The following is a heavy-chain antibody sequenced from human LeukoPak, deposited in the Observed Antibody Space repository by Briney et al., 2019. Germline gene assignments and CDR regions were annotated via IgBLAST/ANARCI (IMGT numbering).Heavy chain of an antibody. CDR2: IYYSGST. CDR3: ARKGDYWNDGAY. V-gene: IGHV4-59*01. Sequence: SETLSLTCTVSGGSISSYYWSWIRQPPGKGLEWIGYIYYSGSTNYNPSLKSRVTISVDTSKNQFSLKLSSVTAADTAVYYCARKGDYWNDGAYWGQGTLVTVSS. D-gene: IGHD1-1*01. J-gene: IGHJ4*02. CDR1: GGSISSYY.